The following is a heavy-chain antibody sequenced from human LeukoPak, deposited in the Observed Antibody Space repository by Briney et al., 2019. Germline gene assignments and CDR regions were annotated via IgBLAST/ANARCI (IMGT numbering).Heavy chain of an antibody. CDR1: GFTFSSYA. Sequence: GGSLRLSCAASGFTFSSYAMSWVRQAPGKGLEWVAVIWYDGSNKHYADSVKGRFTISRDNSKNTLYLQMNSLRAEDTAVYYCARGDWWDYFDYWGQGTLVTVSS. D-gene: IGHD2-15*01. CDR3: ARGDWWDYFDY. V-gene: IGHV3-33*08. J-gene: IGHJ4*02. CDR2: IWYDGSNK.